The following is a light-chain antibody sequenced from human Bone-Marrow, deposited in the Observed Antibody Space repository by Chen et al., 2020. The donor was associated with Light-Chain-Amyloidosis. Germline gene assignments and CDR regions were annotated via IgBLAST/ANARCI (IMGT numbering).Light chain of an antibody. CDR3: QVWDRSSDRPA. CDR1: NIGSTS. J-gene: IGLJ3*02. V-gene: IGLV3-21*02. Sequence: SYVLTQPSSVSVAPGQTATIACGGNNIGSTSVHWYQQTPGQAPRLVVYEDSDRSSGIHERLSGSNSGNTDTLTSSRDEDGDEADYYCQVWDRSSDRPAFGGGTKMTVL. CDR2: EDS.